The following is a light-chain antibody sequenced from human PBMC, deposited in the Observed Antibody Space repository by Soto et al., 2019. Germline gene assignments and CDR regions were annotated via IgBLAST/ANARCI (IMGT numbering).Light chain of an antibody. CDR3: SSYTSRSTLV. Sequence: QSVLTQPASVSGSPGQSITISCTGTSSDVGGYNYVSWYQQHPGKAPKLIIYEVTNRPSGVSNRFSGSKSGNTASLTISGLQAEDEADYYCSSYTSRSTLVFGTGTKSPS. V-gene: IGLV2-14*01. J-gene: IGLJ1*01. CDR1: SSDVGGYNY. CDR2: EVT.